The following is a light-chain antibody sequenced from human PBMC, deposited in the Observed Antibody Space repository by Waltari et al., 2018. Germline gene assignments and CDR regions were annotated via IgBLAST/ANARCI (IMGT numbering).Light chain of an antibody. J-gene: IGLJ1*01. CDR1: SSNIGAGYD. CDR3: QSHDSSHYV. CDR2: ANT. V-gene: IGLV1-40*01. Sequence: QSVLTQPPSVSGAPGQRVTISCTGSSSNIGAGYDVHWYQQLPGTAPKLLIYANTNRPSGVPDRFSGSKSGTSASLATTGLQAEDEADYYCQSHDSSHYVFGTGTKVTVL.